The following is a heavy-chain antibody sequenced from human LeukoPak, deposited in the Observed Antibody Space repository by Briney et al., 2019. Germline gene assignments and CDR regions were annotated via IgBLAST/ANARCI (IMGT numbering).Heavy chain of an antibody. V-gene: IGHV3-20*04. CDR3: ARAPLYVYYYYMDV. Sequence: PGGSLRLSCAASGFTFDDYGMSWVRQAPGKGLEWVSGINWNGGSTGYADSVKGRFTISRDNAKNSLYLQMNSLRAEDTALYYCARAPLYVYYYYMDVWGKGTTVTISS. J-gene: IGHJ6*03. CDR2: INWNGGST. CDR1: GFTFDDYG. D-gene: IGHD2-8*01.